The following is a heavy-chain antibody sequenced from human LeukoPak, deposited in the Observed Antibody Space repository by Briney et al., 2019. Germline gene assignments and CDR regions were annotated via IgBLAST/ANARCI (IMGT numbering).Heavy chain of an antibody. V-gene: IGHV1-69*10. CDR2: IIPIFGIA. CDR3: AKGDSSGYYTIDY. CDR1: GGTFSSYA. D-gene: IGHD3-22*01. J-gene: IGHJ4*02. Sequence: SVKVSCKASGGTFSSYAINWVRQAPGQGLEWMGGIIPIFGIANYAQKFQGRVTITADKSTSTAYMELSSLRSEDTAVYYCAKGDSSGYYTIDYWGQGTLVTVSS.